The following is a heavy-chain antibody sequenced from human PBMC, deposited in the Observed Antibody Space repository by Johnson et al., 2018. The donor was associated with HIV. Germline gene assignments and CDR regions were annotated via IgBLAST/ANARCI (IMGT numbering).Heavy chain of an antibody. D-gene: IGHD3-16*01. CDR2: ISSSTNPI. CDR1: GFTFSDYY. J-gene: IGHJ3*02. V-gene: IGHV3-11*04. Sequence: QVQLVESGGGLVKPGGSPRLSCAASGFTFSDYYMSWIRQAPGKGLEWLSYISSSTNPIYYADSVKGRFTISRDTAKNSLSLQRTSLRAEDTAVYYCVRDAFDFRDATGRFGGAGFDIWGQGTVVTVSS. CDR3: VRDAFDFRDATGRFGGAGFDI.